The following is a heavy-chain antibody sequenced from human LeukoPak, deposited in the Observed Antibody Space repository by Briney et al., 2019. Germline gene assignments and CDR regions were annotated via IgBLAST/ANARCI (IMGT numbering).Heavy chain of an antibody. CDR1: GYTFTGYY. J-gene: IGHJ3*01. D-gene: IGHD6-13*01. CDR2: INPNSGGT. Sequence: ASVKVSCKASGYTFTGYYMHWVRQAPGQGLEWMGRINPNSGGTNYAQKFQGRVTMTRDTSISTAYMELSRLRSDDTAVYYCATRLGYSSSPEGWGQGTMVTVSP. V-gene: IGHV1-2*06. CDR3: ATRLGYSSSPEG.